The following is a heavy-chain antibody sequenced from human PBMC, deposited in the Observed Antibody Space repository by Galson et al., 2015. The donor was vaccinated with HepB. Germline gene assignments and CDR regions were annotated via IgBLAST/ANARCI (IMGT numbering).Heavy chain of an antibody. J-gene: IGHJ5*02. V-gene: IGHV1-2*02. CDR1: GYTFTGYY. CDR2: INPNSGGT. D-gene: IGHD6-13*01. CDR3: ARARLEGSSWFPSNWFDP. Sequence: SVKVSCKASGYTFTGYYMHWVRQAPGQGLEWMGWINPNSGGTNYAQKFQGRVTMTRDTSISTAYMELSRLRSNDTAVYYCARARLEGSSWFPSNWFDPWGHGTLVPVSS.